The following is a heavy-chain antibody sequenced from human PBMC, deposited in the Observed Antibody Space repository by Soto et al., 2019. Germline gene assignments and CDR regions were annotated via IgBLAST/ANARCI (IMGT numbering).Heavy chain of an antibody. CDR1: GGSISGFY. D-gene: IGHD2-21*02. Sequence: PSETLSLTCTVAGGSISGFYLCCVRKPAEKGLEWIGRIYSRGTSKYNPSLRDRVTMSVDTSTDQYALNLASMTAADPAVYFCARGPFCGDDCYFDVWGQGTQVTVSS. J-gene: IGHJ4*02. CDR2: IYSRGTS. V-gene: IGHV4-4*07. CDR3: ARGPFCGDDCYFDV.